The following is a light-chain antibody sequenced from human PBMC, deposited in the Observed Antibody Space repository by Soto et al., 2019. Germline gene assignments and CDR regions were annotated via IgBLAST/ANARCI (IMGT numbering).Light chain of an antibody. CDR1: QSISSS. CDR2: DAS. Sequence: DIQMTQSPSTLSASVGDRVTITCRASQSISSSLAWYQQKPGKAPNLLIYDASSLESEVPSRFSGGGFGTEFARTVTSLQPDDFATCYCHQYNSYLLTFGPGTTVD. V-gene: IGKV1-5*01. CDR3: HQYNSYLLT. J-gene: IGKJ3*01.